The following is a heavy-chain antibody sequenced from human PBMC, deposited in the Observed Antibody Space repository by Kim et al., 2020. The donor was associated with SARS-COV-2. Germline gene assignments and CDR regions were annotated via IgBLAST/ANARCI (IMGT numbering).Heavy chain of an antibody. V-gene: IGHV4-39*01. Sequence: SETLSLTCTVSGGSISSSSYYWGWIRQPPGKGLEWIGSIYYSGSTYYNPSLKSRVTITVDTSKNQFSLKLSSVTAADTAVYYCARLVLNPADGDITGKSHDYWGQGTLVTVSS. D-gene: IGHD1-20*01. CDR2: IYYSGST. J-gene: IGHJ4*02. CDR1: GGSISSSSYY. CDR3: ARLVLNPADGDITGKSHDY.